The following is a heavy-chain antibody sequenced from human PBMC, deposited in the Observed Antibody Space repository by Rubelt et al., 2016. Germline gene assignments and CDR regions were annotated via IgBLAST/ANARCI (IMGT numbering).Heavy chain of an antibody. CDR2: INPNSGGT. CDR1: GYTFTGYY. D-gene: IGHD5-24*01. J-gene: IGHJ3*02. Sequence: QVQLVQSGAEVKKPGASVKVSCKASGYTFTGYYMHWVRQAPGQGLEWMGWINPNSGGTNYAQKFQGRVTMTRDTSVSTAYMELRSLRSDDTAVYYCARRDGYNWDDAFDIWGQGTMVTVSS. V-gene: IGHV1-2*02. CDR3: ARRDGYNWDDAFDI.